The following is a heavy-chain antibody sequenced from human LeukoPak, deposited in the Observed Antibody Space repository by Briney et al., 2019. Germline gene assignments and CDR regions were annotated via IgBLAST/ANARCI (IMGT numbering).Heavy chain of an antibody. D-gene: IGHD3-3*01. CDR3: AKALTIFGVVPFDY. V-gene: IGHV3-48*03. CDR2: ISDSGSII. J-gene: IGHJ4*02. Sequence: GGSLRLSCAASGFTFSSYEMNWVRQAPGKGLEWVSNISDSGSIIYYADSVKGRFTVSRDNSKNTLYLQMNSLRAEDTAVYYCAKALTIFGVVPFDYWGQGTLVTVSS. CDR1: GFTFSSYE.